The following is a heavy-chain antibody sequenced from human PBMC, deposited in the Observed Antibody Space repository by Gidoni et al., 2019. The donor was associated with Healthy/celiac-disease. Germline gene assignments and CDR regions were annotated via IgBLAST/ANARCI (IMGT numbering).Heavy chain of an antibody. Sequence: QVQLQQSGPGLVKPSQTLSLTCAISGASVSSNSAAWNWIRQSPSRGLEWLGRTYYRSKWYNYYAVSVKSRITINPDTSQNQFSLQLNSVNPEDKAVYYCARGVRLGDSSGYYYENTFDYRGPGNLVTVSP. CDR1: GASVSSNSAA. CDR2: TYYRSKWYN. D-gene: IGHD3-22*01. CDR3: ARGVRLGDSSGYYYENTFDY. J-gene: IGHJ4*02. V-gene: IGHV6-1*01.